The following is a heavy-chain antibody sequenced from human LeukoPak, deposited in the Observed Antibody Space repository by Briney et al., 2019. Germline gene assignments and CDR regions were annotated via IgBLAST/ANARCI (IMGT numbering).Heavy chain of an antibody. CDR2: ISGSGGST. D-gene: IGHD5-12*01. CDR3: AKDIRGYSGYGTFDY. J-gene: IGHJ4*02. CDR1: GFAFSSYA. Sequence: GGSLRLSCAASGFAFSSYAMSWVRQAPGKGLEWVSAISGSGGSTYYADSVKGRFTISRDNSKNTLYLQMNSLRAEDTAVYYCAKDIRGYSGYGTFDYWSQGTLVTVSS. V-gene: IGHV3-23*01.